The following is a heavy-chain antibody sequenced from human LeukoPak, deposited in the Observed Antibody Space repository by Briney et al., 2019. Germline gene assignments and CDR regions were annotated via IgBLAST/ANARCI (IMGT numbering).Heavy chain of an antibody. D-gene: IGHD3-10*01. CDR1: GGSISFYY. Sequence: PSETLSLTCTVSGGSISFYYWGWIRQPPGKGLEWIGNIHYSGSTNYNPSLKSRVTISVDTSKNQFSLKLRSVTAADTAVYHCARHGTYGPGYYHYNGMDVWGQGTTVTVSS. CDR3: ARHGTYGPGYYHYNGMDV. CDR2: IHYSGST. V-gene: IGHV4-59*08. J-gene: IGHJ6*02.